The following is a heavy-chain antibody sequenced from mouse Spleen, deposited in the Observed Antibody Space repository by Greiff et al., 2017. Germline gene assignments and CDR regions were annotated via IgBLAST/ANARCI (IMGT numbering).Heavy chain of an antibody. CDR3: ARHEGSSGYVGAMDY. D-gene: IGHD3-1*01. J-gene: IGHJ4*01. Sequence: EVKLVESGGGLVKLGGSLKLSCAASGFTFSSYYMSWVRQTPEKRLELVAAINSNGGSTYYPDTVKGRFTISRDNAKNTLYLQMSSLKSEDTALYYCARHEGSSGYVGAMDYWGQGTSVTVSS. V-gene: IGHV5-6-2*01. CDR2: INSNGGST. CDR1: GFTFSSYY.